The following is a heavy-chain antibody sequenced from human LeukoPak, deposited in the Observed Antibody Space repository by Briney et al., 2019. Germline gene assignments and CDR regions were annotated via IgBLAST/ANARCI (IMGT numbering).Heavy chain of an antibody. CDR2: FYYSGST. D-gene: IGHD3-22*01. J-gene: IGHJ4*02. CDR3: ARLITTPGKYYFDY. V-gene: IGHV4-39*01. Sequence: SETLSLTCTVSGDSIDSASYYWGWIRQPPGKGLEWIGTFYYSGSTFYNPSLKSRVTIFVDTSKNQISLKLSSVTAADTAVYYCARLITTPGKYYFDYWGQGTLVTVSS. CDR1: GDSIDSASYY.